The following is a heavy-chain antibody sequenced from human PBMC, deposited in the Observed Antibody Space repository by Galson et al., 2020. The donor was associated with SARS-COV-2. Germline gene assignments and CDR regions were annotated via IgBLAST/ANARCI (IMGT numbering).Heavy chain of an antibody. V-gene: IGHV3-23*01. CDR3: AKGSYSSGVGIQIRQFQH. J-gene: IGHJ1*01. D-gene: IGHD6-25*01. CDR2: ISGSGGST. Sequence: GGSLRLSCAASGFTFSSYAMSWVRQAPGKGLEWVSAISGSGGSTYYADSVKGRFTISRDNSKNTLYLQMNSLRAEDTAVYYCAKGSYSSGVGIQIRQFQHWGQGTLVTVSS. CDR1: GFTFSSYA.